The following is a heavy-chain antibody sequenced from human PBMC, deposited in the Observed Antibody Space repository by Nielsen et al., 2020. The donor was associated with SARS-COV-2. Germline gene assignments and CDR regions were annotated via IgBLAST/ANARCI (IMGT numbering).Heavy chain of an antibody. J-gene: IGHJ6*03. CDR2: IYYSGST. Sequence: WIRQPPGKGLEWIGYIYYSGSTYYNPSLKSRVTMSVDTSKNQFSLKLSSVTAADTAVYYCSRGLPAAAGTLYYYYYYMDVWGKGTTVTASS. CDR3: SRGLPAAAGTLYYYYYYMDV. D-gene: IGHD6-13*01. V-gene: IGHV4-28*03.